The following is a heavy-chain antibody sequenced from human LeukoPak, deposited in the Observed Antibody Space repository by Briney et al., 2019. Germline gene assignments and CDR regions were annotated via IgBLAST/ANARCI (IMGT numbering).Heavy chain of an antibody. CDR1: GFTFTSSA. J-gene: IGHJ4*02. CDR3: AGGNHYDFWSGDGYFDY. D-gene: IGHD3-3*01. CDR2: IVVGSGNT. Sequence: SVKVSCKASGFTFTSSAMRWVRQARGQRLEWIGWIVVGSGNTNYAQKFQERVTITRDMSTSTAYMELSSLRSEDTAVYYCAGGNHYDFWSGDGYFDYWGQGTLVTVSS. V-gene: IGHV1-58*02.